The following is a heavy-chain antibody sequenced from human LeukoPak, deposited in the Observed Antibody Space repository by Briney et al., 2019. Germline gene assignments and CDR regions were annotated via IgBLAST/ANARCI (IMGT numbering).Heavy chain of an antibody. V-gene: IGHV3-23*01. Sequence: PGGSLRLSCAASGFTFSSYAMSWVRQAPGKGLEWVSAISGSGGSTYYADSVKGRFTISRDNSKNTLYLQMNSLRAEDTAVYYCAKALPASGSYPFYFDYWGQGTLVTVSS. CDR1: GFTFSSYA. CDR2: ISGSGGST. J-gene: IGHJ4*02. CDR3: AKALPASGSYPFYFDY. D-gene: IGHD1-26*01.